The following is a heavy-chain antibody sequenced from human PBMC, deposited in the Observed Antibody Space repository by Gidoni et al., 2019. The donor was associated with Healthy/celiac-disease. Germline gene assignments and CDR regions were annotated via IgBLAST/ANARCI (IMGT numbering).Heavy chain of an antibody. CDR3: ARGEQQWLVQSGYYGMDV. D-gene: IGHD6-19*01. CDR1: GFTFSDYY. CDR2: ISSSGSTI. Sequence: QVQLVESAAGLVKPGGSLRLSCAASGFTFSDYYMGWIRQAPGKGLEWFSYISSSGSTIYYADAVKGRFTISRDNAKNSLYLQMNSLRAEDTAVYYCARGEQQWLVQSGYYGMDVWGQGTTVTVSS. J-gene: IGHJ6*02. V-gene: IGHV3-11*01.